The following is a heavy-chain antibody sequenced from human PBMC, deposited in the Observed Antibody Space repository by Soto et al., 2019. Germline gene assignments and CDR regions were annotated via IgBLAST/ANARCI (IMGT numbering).Heavy chain of an antibody. CDR1: GFSFSSYG. V-gene: IGHV3-30*03. Sequence: QVQLVESGGGVVQPGRSLRLSCAASGFSFSSYGMHWVRQAPGKGLEWVAVISYDGSNKYYADSVKGRFTISRDNSKNTLYVQMNSLRAEDTSVYYCATDISYGGNSWAFDYWGQGTLVTVSS. D-gene: IGHD4-17*01. CDR2: ISYDGSNK. CDR3: ATDISYGGNSWAFDY. J-gene: IGHJ4*02.